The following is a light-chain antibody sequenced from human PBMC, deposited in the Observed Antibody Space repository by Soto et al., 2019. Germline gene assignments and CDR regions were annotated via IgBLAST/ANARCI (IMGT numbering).Light chain of an antibody. CDR2: DVS. CDR1: SSDVGAYNS. Sequence: QSALTQPASVSGSPGQSSTISCTGTSSDVGAYNSVSWYQQHPGKAPKLMIYDVSNRPSGFSDRFSVSKSGNTASLTNSGLQAEDEADYYCSSYTRSSTYVFGTGTKLTVL. CDR3: SSYTRSSTYV. J-gene: IGLJ1*01. V-gene: IGLV2-14*01.